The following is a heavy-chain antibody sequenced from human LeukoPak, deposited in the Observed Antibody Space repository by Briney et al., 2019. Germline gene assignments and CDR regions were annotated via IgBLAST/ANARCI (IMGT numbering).Heavy chain of an antibody. CDR2: MSSSGGTI. CDR3: ARAVYYSNYLGY. V-gene: IGHV3-48*04. J-gene: IGHJ4*01. CDR1: GFTFSSYW. Sequence: GGSLRLSCAASGFTFSSYWMHWVRQAPGKGLEWVSYMSSSGGTIYYADSVKGRFTISRDNAKNTLYLQMNSLRAEDTAMYYCARAVYYSNYLGYWGQGTLVTVSS. D-gene: IGHD3-10*01.